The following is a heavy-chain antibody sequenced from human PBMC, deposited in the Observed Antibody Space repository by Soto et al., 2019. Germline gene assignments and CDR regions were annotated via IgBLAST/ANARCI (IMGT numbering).Heavy chain of an antibody. D-gene: IGHD3-9*01. CDR3: AKAKYYDILTGPAGYMDV. Sequence: PGGSLRLSCAASGFTFDDYAMHWVRQAPGKGLEWVSGISWNSGSIGYVDSVKGRFTISRDNAQNSLYLQMNSLRAEDTALYYCAKAKYYDILTGPAGYMDVWGKGTTVTVSS. V-gene: IGHV3-9*01. CDR2: ISWNSGSI. CDR1: GFTFDDYA. J-gene: IGHJ6*03.